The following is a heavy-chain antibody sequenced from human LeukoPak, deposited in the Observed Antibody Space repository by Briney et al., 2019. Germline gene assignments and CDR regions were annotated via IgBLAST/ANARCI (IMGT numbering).Heavy chain of an antibody. V-gene: IGHV3-21*01. CDR1: GFTFSSYS. CDR2: IISSSSYI. Sequence: PGGSRRLSCAASGFTFSSYSMNWVRQAPGKGLDWVSCIISSSSYIYYADSVKGRFTISRDNAKTSLYLQMNSLRDEDTAVSYCARGRRIAAAGLYYFDYWGQGTLVTVSS. D-gene: IGHD6-13*01. CDR3: ARGRRIAAAGLYYFDY. J-gene: IGHJ4*02.